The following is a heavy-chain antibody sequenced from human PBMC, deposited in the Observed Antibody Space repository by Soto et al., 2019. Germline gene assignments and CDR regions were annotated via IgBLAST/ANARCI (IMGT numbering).Heavy chain of an antibody. CDR3: ASGRGPRY. V-gene: IGHV4-59*01. Sequence: SETLSLTCTVSGGSIRSYYWSWIRQPPGKGLEWIGYIYYSGSTNYNPSLKSRVTISVDTSKNQFSLKLTSVTAADTAVYYCASGRGPRYWGQGTMVTAPQ. CDR1: GGSIRSYY. J-gene: IGHJ4*02. CDR2: IYYSGST.